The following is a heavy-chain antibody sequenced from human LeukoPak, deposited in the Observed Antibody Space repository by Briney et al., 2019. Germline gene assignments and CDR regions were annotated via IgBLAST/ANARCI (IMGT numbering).Heavy chain of an antibody. CDR2: INGSGGST. CDR3: EKGQSGHEPLDC. J-gene: IGHJ4*02. D-gene: IGHD5-12*01. Sequence: GGSLTLSCAPSGFTFSSYAMSWVRQATGKGLEWVSAINGSGGSTYYADSEKGRFTISRDNSKHTLYLQMNSLRADDRSVFYCEKGQSGHEPLDCCGQGTLVTVSS. V-gene: IGHV3-23*01. CDR1: GFTFSSYA.